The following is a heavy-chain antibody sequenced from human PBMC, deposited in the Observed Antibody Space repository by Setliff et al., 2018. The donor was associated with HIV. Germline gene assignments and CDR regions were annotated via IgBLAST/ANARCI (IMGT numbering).Heavy chain of an antibody. Sequence: PSETLSLTCVVYGGSFTNYYWAWIRQPPGKGLEWIGSIYDSGSTYYNASLKSRVTLSIDTSQNQFSLKVASVTAADTAVYYCARFSMATRCFDYWGQGTLVTVSS. D-gene: IGHD1-26*01. CDR3: ARFSMATRCFDY. CDR1: GGSFTNYY. CDR2: IYDSGST. V-gene: IGHV4-39*01. J-gene: IGHJ4*02.